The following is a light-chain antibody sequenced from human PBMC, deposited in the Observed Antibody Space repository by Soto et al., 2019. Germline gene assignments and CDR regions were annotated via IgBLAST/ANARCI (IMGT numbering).Light chain of an antibody. CDR2: WAS. CDR3: QQYYSIPRT. Sequence: DIVMTQSPDSLAVSLGERATINCKSSQSVLFSSNNKNYLTWYQQKPGQPPKLLIYWASTRESGVPERFSGSGSGTDFTLTISSLQAEDVAVYYCQQYYSIPRTFGQGTKGDIK. CDR1: QSVLFSSNNKNY. J-gene: IGKJ1*01. V-gene: IGKV4-1*01.